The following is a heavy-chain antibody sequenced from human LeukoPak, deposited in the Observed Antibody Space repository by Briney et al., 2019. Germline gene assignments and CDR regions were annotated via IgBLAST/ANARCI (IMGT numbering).Heavy chain of an antibody. CDR1: GYSFISYH. D-gene: IGHD3-3*01. CDR2: INSSGGTT. Sequence: ASEKVSCKASGYSFISYHMHWVRQAPGQGLEWMGIINSSGGTTTYAQKFQGRVTMTRDTSTYTVYMELSSLRSEDTAVYYCARVVKGGYDFWSGPYYFDYWGQRTLVTVSS. V-gene: IGHV1-46*01. J-gene: IGHJ4*02. CDR3: ARVVKGGYDFWSGPYYFDY.